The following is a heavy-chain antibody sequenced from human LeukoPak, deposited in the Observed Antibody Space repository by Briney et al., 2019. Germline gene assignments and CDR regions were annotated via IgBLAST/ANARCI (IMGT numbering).Heavy chain of an antibody. D-gene: IGHD4-17*01. V-gene: IGHV3-7*01. CDR3: ATGYGDTYAFDT. Sequence: PGGSLRLSCAASGSSFSTSWMSWVRQAPGKGLEWVANIKQDGSETYYVDSVEGRFSISRDNAKNSLYLQMNSLRAGDTAVYYCATGYGDTYAFDTWGQGTMVTVSS. J-gene: IGHJ3*02. CDR2: IKQDGSET. CDR1: GSSFSTSW.